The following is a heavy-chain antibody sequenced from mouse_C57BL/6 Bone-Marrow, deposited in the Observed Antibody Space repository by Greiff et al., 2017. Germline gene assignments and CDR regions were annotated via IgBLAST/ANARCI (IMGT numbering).Heavy chain of an antibody. V-gene: IGHV1-64*01. Sequence: QVQLQQPGAELVKPGASVKLSCKASGYTFTSYWMHWVKQRPGQGLEWIGMIHPTSGSTNYNEKFKSKATLTVDKSSSTAYMQLSSLTSEDSAVYYCAREGYYYGSSFFDYWGQGTTLTVSA. CDR2: IHPTSGST. J-gene: IGHJ2*01. D-gene: IGHD1-1*01. CDR1: GYTFTSYW. CDR3: AREGYYYGSSFFDY.